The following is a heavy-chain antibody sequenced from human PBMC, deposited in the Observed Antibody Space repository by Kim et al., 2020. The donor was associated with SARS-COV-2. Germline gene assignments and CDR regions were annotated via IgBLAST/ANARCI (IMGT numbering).Heavy chain of an antibody. CDR3: ARGSDRAANYFDP. J-gene: IGHJ5*02. D-gene: IGHD6-25*01. Sequence: ASVKVSCKASGYSFTAYYIHWVRQAPGQGLEWMGRINPNSGDTNYAQKFQGRVAMTTDTSINTAYMELNSLTSDDTFVYNCARGSDRAANYFDPWGQGTLVTVSS. CDR2: INPNSGDT. V-gene: IGHV1-2*05. CDR1: GYSFTAYY.